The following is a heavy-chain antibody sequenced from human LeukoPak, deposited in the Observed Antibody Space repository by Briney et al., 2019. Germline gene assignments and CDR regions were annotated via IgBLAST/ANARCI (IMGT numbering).Heavy chain of an antibody. D-gene: IGHD3-22*01. CDR1: GFTFSSYE. V-gene: IGHV3-21*05. CDR2: ISSSSYI. CDR3: ARDLTTRYYDSSGYYSDY. Sequence: GGSLRLSCAASGFTFSSYEMNWVRQAPGKGLEWVSYISSSSYIYYADSVKGRFTISRDNAKNSLYLQMNSLRAEDTAVYYCARDLTTRYYDSSGYYSDYWGQGTLVTVSS. J-gene: IGHJ4*02.